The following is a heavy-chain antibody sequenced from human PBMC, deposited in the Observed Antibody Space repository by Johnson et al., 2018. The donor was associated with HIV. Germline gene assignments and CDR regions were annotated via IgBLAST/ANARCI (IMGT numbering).Heavy chain of an antibody. Sequence: QEQLVESGGGVVQPGRSLRLSCAASGFTFSSYAMHWVRQAPGTGLEWVAVISYDGSNKYYADSVKGRFTISRDNSKNTLYLQMNSLRAEDTAVYFCAKIRDGIAAAGIDAFDIWGQGTMVTVSS. CDR2: ISYDGSNK. CDR3: AKIRDGIAAAGIDAFDI. J-gene: IGHJ3*02. D-gene: IGHD6-13*01. V-gene: IGHV3-30-3*02. CDR1: GFTFSSYA.